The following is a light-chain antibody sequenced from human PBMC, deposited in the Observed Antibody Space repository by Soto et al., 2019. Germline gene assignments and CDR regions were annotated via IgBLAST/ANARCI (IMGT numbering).Light chain of an antibody. CDR2: GTS. V-gene: IGKV3-20*01. J-gene: IGKJ1*01. CDR3: QQYGSSPRT. Sequence: EIVLTQSPGTLSLSPGERATLSCRASQNVGSRYLAWYQQKAGQAPRLLIYGTSNRATGIPDRFSGSGSGTDFSLTISSLEPGDRAVYYCQQYGSSPRTFGQGTKVEIK. CDR1: QNVGSRY.